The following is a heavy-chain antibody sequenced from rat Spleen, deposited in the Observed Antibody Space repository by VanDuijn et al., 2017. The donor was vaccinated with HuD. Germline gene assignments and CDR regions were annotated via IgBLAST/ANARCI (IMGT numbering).Heavy chain of an antibody. D-gene: IGHD1-1*01. CDR3: TPYSDGY. Sequence: EVQLVESGGGLVQPGRSMKLSCAASGFTFSNYDMAWVRQAPTKGLEWVASISYDGSSTYYRDSVKGRFTISRDNAKSTLYLQMDSLRSEDTATYYCTPYSDGYWGQGVMVTVSS. V-gene: IGHV5-20*01. J-gene: IGHJ2*01. CDR2: ISYDGSST. CDR1: GFTFSNYD.